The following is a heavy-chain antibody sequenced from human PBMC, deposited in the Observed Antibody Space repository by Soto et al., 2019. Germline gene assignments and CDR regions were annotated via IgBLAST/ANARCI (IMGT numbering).Heavy chain of an antibody. D-gene: IGHD6-13*01. J-gene: IGHJ6*02. CDR3: ARPTSYSSSWNYYYYYGMDG. V-gene: IGHV4-39*01. Sequence: PSETLSLTCTVSGGSISSSSYYWAWIRQTPGKGLEWIGSINYSGSTYYNQSLKSRATISEDTSKNQFSLKLSSVTAPDTAVYYCARPTSYSSSWNYYYYYGMDGWGRGITVTVAS. CDR2: INYSGST. CDR1: GGSISSSSYY.